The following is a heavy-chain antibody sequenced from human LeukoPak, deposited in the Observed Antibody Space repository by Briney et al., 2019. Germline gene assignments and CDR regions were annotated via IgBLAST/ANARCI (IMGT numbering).Heavy chain of an antibody. CDR2: INPNSGGT. V-gene: IGHV1-2*02. D-gene: IGHD2-2*01. CDR1: GYTFTSYD. J-gene: IGHJ4*02. Sequence: ASVKVSCKASGYTFTSYDINWVRQAPGQGLEWMGWINPNSGGTNYAQKFQGRVTMTRDTSISTAYMELSRLRSDDTAVYYCARGIVVVPAAPPRYWGQGTLVTVSS. CDR3: ARGIVVVPAAPPRY.